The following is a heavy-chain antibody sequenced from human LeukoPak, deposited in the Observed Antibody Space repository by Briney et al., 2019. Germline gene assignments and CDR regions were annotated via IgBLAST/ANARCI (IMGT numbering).Heavy chain of an antibody. CDR1: GFTFSSYW. Sequence: PGGSLRLSCAASGFTFSSYWMHWVRQAPGRGLVWVSRINSDGSSISYADSVKGRFTISRDNAKKTLYLQMNSLRAEDTAVYYCARVFYISPYYDSSGYYAGWGQGTLVTVSS. V-gene: IGHV3-74*01. CDR3: ARVFYISPYYDSSGYYAG. D-gene: IGHD3-22*01. CDR2: INSDGSSI. J-gene: IGHJ4*02.